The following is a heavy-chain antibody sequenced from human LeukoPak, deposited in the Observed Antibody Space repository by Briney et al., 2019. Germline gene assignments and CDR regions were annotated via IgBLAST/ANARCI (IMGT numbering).Heavy chain of an antibody. CDR2: ISGSAGET. CDR1: TSTFSNYA. V-gene: IGHV3-23*01. D-gene: IGHD2/OR15-2a*01. J-gene: IGHJ4*02. Sequence: PGGSLRLSCAASTSTFSNYAMSWVRQAPGKGLEWVSTISGSAGETYYADSVKGRFTISRDNSKNTLFLQMNGLRAEDTAVYYCAAFDFDYWGQGTLVTVSS. CDR3: AAFDFDY.